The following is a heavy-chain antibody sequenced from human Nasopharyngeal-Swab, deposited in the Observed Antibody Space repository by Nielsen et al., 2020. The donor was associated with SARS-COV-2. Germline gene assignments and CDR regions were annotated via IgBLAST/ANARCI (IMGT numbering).Heavy chain of an antibody. V-gene: IGHV2-70*18. CDR2: IDWDDDK. CDR1: GDSINSHFW. D-gene: IGHD3-9*01. CDR3: ARISYDILTGYYVGLDY. J-gene: IGHJ4*02. Sequence: TLSLTCTVSGDSINSHFWSWIRQPPGKALEWLALIDWDDDKYYSTSLKTRLTISKDTSKNQVVLTMTNMDPVDTATYYCARISYDILTGYYVGLDYWGQGTLVTVSS.